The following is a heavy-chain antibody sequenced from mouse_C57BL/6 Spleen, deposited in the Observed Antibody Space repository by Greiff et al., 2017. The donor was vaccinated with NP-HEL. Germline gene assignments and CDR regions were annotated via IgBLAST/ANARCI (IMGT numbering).Heavy chain of an antibody. J-gene: IGHJ4*01. V-gene: IGHV1-53*01. CDR2: INPSNGGT. CDR3: ARLDQDYLGAMDY. Sequence: VQLQQPGTELVKPGASVKLSCKASGYTFTSYWMHWVKQRPGQGLEWIGNINPSNGGTNYNEKFKSKATLTVDKSSSTAYMQRSSLTSEDSAVYYCARLDQDYLGAMDYWGQGTSVTVSS. D-gene: IGHD1-1*01. CDR1: GYTFTSYW.